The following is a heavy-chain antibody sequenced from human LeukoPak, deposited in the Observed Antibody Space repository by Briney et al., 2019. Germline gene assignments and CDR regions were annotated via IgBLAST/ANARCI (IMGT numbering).Heavy chain of an antibody. CDR3: TTEDFGYSPLLFDY. V-gene: IGHV3-15*01. CDR1: GFTLSSYE. CDR2: IKSKTDGGTT. J-gene: IGHJ4*02. D-gene: IGHD3-22*01. Sequence: GGSLRLSCIASGFTLSSYEMSWIRQAPGKGLEWVGRIKSKTDGGTTDYAAPVKGRFTISRDDSKNTLYLQMNSLKTEDTAVYYCTTEDFGYSPLLFDYWGQGTLVTVSS.